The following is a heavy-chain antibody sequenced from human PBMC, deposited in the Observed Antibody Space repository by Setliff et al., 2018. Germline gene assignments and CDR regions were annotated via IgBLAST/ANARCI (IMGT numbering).Heavy chain of an antibody. J-gene: IGHJ3*02. CDR3: ARDRPPRGDGYHFDI. Sequence: GASVKVSCKASGYTFTGYYMHWVRQAPGQGLEWMGWINPNSGGTNYAQKFQGRVTMTRDTSISTAYMELSRLRSDDTAVYYCARDRPPRGDGYHFDIWGQGTMVTVSS. D-gene: IGHD3-10*01. V-gene: IGHV1-2*02. CDR1: GYTFTGYY. CDR2: INPNSGGT.